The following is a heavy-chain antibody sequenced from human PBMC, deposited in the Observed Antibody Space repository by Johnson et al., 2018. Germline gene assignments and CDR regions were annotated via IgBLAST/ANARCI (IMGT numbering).Heavy chain of an antibody. J-gene: IGHJ3*01. Sequence: VQLVESGGGVVRPGGSXRLSCAASGFTFDNYGMNWVRQAPGRGLELVSHLHWNGGSSGDGGSVKGRFTISRDNAQNSLYLQMNSLRAGDTAFYYCARARGYGDGYALDLWGHGTLVTVSA. CDR1: GFTFDNYG. V-gene: IGHV3-20*04. CDR2: LHWNGGSS. D-gene: IGHD5-12*01. CDR3: ARARGYGDGYALDL.